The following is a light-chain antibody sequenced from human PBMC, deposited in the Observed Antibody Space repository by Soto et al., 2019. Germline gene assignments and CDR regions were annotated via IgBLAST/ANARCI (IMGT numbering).Light chain of an antibody. V-gene: IGKV3-20*01. J-gene: IGKJ5*01. Sequence: EIVLTQSPGTLSLSPGERATLSCRASQSVGSIYLAWYQQRPGQAPRLLIYGASNRATGIPVRFSGSGSGTDFTLTISGLEPEDFAVYYCQQYGSSPITFGQGTRLESK. CDR3: QQYGSSPIT. CDR1: QSVGSIY. CDR2: GAS.